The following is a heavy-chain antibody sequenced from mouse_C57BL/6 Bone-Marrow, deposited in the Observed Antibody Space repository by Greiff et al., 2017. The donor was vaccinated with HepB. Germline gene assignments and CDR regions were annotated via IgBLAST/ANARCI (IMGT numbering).Heavy chain of an antibody. CDR3: ARGRSYYTY. Sequence: DVHLVESGGGLVKPGGSLKLSCAASGFTFSSYAMSWVRQTPEKRLEWVATISDGGSYTYYPDNVKGRFTISRDNAKNNLYLQMSHLKSEDTAMYYCARGRSYYTYWGQGTTLTVSS. V-gene: IGHV5-4*01. CDR1: GFTFSSYA. CDR2: ISDGGSYT. J-gene: IGHJ2*01. D-gene: IGHD2-12*01.